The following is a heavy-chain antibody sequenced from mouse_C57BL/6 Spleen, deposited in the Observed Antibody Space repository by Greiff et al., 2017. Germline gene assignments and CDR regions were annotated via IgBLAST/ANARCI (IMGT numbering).Heavy chain of an antibody. D-gene: IGHD1-1*01. CDR3: TRYYYGSSYWYFYV. V-gene: IGHV14-4*01. CDR1: GFNIKDDY. J-gene: IGHJ1*03. Sequence: EVQLQQSGAELVRPGASVKLSCTASGFNIKDDYMHWVKQRPEQGLEWIGWIDPENGDTEYASKFQGKATITASTSSNTAYLQLSSLTSEDTAVYYCTRYYYGSSYWYFYVWGTGTTLTVSS. CDR2: IDPENGDT.